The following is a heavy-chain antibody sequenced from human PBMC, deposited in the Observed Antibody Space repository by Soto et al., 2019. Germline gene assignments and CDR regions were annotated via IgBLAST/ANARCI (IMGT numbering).Heavy chain of an antibody. Sequence: QVQLVQSGAEVKKPGASVKVSCKASGYTFTSYGISWVRQAPGQGLEWMGWISAYNGNTNYAQKLQGRVTMTTDTSTSTAYMELRSLRSDDTAVYYCARDLRRYCSGGSCYLGGFDYWGQGTLVTVSS. CDR2: ISAYNGNT. CDR3: ARDLRRYCSGGSCYLGGFDY. D-gene: IGHD2-15*01. V-gene: IGHV1-18*04. CDR1: GYTFTSYG. J-gene: IGHJ4*02.